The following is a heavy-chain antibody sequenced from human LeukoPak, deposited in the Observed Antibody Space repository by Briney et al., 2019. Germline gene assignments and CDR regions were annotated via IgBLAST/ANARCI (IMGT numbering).Heavy chain of an antibody. Sequence: SQALSLTCTVSGGSISGYYWSWIRQPPGKRLGRIGYVYDTGATNYNPPHKSQFTRSIAASKNQSSLYLSSVPAADTAVDYCARLPLIATTRGGFDPWGQGTLVTVSS. V-gene: IGHV4-59*08. CDR2: VYDTGAT. CDR3: ARLPLIATTRGGFDP. D-gene: IGHD1/OR15-1a*01. J-gene: IGHJ5*02. CDR1: GGSISGYY.